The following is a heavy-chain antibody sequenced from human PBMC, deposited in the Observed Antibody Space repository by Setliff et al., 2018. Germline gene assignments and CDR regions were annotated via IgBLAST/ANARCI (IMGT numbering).Heavy chain of an antibody. CDR1: GDSISSRRNY. CDR2: IYTSWST. D-gene: IGHD3-3*01. V-gene: IGHV4-61*09. CDR3: ARMSGFQYIDV. J-gene: IGHJ6*03. Sequence: LSLTCTVSGDSISSRRNYWGWFRQPAGKELEWIGQIYTSWSTNYNPSLKSRVTISLDTSKSQFSLSLTSATAEDTAVYYCARMSGFQYIDVWDKGTTVTVSS.